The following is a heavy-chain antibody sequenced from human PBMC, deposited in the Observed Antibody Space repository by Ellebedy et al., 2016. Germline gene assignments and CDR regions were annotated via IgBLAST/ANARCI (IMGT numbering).Heavy chain of an antibody. CDR2: INPSGGST. CDR1: GYTFTSYY. CDR3: ARTIGYGGNSCDY. D-gene: IGHD2-15*01. Sequence: ASVKVSCXASGYTFTSYYMHWVRQAPGQGLEWMGIINPSGGSTRYARKFQGRVTITADESTSTAYMELNSLRSEDAAVYYCARTIGYGGNSCDYWGQGTLVTVSS. J-gene: IGHJ4*02. V-gene: IGHV1-46*01.